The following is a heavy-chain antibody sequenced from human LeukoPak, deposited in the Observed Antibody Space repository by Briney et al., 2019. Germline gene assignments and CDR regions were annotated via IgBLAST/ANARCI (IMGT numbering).Heavy chain of an antibody. CDR1: GLIFRSYW. V-gene: IGHV3-7*01. J-gene: IGHJ4*02. Sequence: PGGPLRLSCAVSGLIFRSYWMSWLRQAPGKGREWVANINQDGSEKYFVDSVKGRFTISRDNAKNSLHLQMNTLRAEDTAVYYCARERDGRFFDYWGQGTLLTVSS. CDR2: INQDGSEK. D-gene: IGHD5-24*01. CDR3: ARERDGRFFDY.